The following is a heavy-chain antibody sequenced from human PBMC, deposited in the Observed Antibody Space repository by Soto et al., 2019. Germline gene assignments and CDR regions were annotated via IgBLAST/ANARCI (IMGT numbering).Heavy chain of an antibody. CDR1: GGSISSSNW. CDR2: IYHSGST. Sequence: SETLSLTCAVSGGSISSSNWLRVFRHPAGEGLEWIGEIYHSGSTNYNPSLKSRVTISVDKSKNQFSLKLSSVTAADTAVYYCARNPKKSRGSSSSFLDYWGQGTLVTVSS. CDR3: ARNPKKSRGSSSSFLDY. D-gene: IGHD6-6*01. J-gene: IGHJ4*02. V-gene: IGHV4-4*02.